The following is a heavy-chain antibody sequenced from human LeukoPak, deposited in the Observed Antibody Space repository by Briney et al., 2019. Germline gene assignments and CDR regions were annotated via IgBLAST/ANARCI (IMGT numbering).Heavy chain of an antibody. D-gene: IGHD3-10*01. Sequence: ASVKVSCKASGYTFTGYYMHWVRQAPGQGLEWMGCITPNSDDTDYAQKFQGRITMNRDTSINTAYMELTRLRSDDTAVYYCATGDYSGTKPDPIDMWGQGTMVTVSS. CDR1: GYTFTGYY. CDR3: ATGDYSGTKPDPIDM. CDR2: ITPNSDDT. J-gene: IGHJ3*02. V-gene: IGHV1-2*02.